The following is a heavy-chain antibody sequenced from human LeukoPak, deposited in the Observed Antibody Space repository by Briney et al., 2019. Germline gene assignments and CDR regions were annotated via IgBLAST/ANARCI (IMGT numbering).Heavy chain of an antibody. Sequence: PSETLSLTCTVSGGSISNSYWSWIRQPPGKGLEWIGYIYSSGTTNYNPFLKSRVTISVDKSKNQFSLRLNSVTAADTAVYYCARASNPWLQLTWGQGTLVTVSS. V-gene: IGHV4-59*01. CDR2: IYSSGTT. CDR1: GGSISNSY. D-gene: IGHD5-24*01. J-gene: IGHJ5*02. CDR3: ARASNPWLQLT.